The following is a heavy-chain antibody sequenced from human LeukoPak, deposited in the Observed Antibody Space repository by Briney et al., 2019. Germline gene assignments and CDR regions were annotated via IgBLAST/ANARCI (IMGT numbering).Heavy chain of an antibody. V-gene: IGHV3-30*04. Sequence: QPGGSLRLSCAASGFTFSSYAMHWVRQAPGKGLEWVAVISYDGSNKYYADSVKGRFTISRDNAKNSLYLQMNSLRAEDTAVYYCARGISGYADFNYWGQGTLVTVSS. CDR3: ARGISGYADFNY. J-gene: IGHJ4*02. CDR1: GFTFSSYA. D-gene: IGHD3-22*01. CDR2: ISYDGSNK.